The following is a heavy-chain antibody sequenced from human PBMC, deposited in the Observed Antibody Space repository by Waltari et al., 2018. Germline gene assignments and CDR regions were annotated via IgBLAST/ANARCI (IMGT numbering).Heavy chain of an antibody. Sequence: EVQLLESGGGLVQPGGSLRLSCAASGFTFSSYAMSWVRQAPGKGLEVVSAFIGIGGSTYYADSVKGRFTISRDNSKNTLYLQMNSLRAEDTAVYYCAKEPDYGGNSWGQGTLVTVSS. CDR2: FIGIGGST. D-gene: IGHD4-17*01. CDR3: AKEPDYGGNS. CDR1: GFTFSSYA. V-gene: IGHV3-23*01. J-gene: IGHJ4*02.